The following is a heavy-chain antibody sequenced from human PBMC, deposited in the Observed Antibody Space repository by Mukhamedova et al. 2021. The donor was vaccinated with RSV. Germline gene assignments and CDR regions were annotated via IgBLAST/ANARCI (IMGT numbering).Heavy chain of an antibody. J-gene: IGHJ4*02. CDR2: GST. V-gene: IGHV4-39*01. CDR3: ARQALWVGATGYFDY. D-gene: IGHD1-26*01. Sequence: GSTYYNPSLKSRVTISVDTSKNQFSLKLSSVTAADTAVYYCARQALWVGATGYFDYWGQGTLVTVSS.